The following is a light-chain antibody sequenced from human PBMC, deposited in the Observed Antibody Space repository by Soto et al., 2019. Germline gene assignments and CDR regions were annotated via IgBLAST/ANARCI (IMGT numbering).Light chain of an antibody. Sequence: QSVLTQPAFVSGSPVQSITISCTGNSSDVGAYDYVSWYQQHPDKAPKLMIYEVSNRPSGVSNRFSGSKSVNTATLTISGLQTEDEADYYCSSYTSSSTRVFGTGTKVTVL. CDR2: EVS. V-gene: IGLV2-14*03. J-gene: IGLJ1*01. CDR3: SSYTSSSTRV. CDR1: SSDVGAYDY.